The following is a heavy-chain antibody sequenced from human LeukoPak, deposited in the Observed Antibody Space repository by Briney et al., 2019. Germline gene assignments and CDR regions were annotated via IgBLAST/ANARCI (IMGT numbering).Heavy chain of an antibody. V-gene: IGHV3-66*01. Sequence: PGGSLRLSCAASGFTVSTNYMSWVRQAPGKGLEWVSVIYSGGSTYYADSVKGRFTISRDNSKNTLYLQMNSLRAEDTAVYYCAGSLAYCGGDCRLGDYWSQGTLVTVSS. CDR1: GFTVSTNY. CDR2: IYSGGST. J-gene: IGHJ4*02. D-gene: IGHD2-21*02. CDR3: AGSLAYCGGDCRLGDY.